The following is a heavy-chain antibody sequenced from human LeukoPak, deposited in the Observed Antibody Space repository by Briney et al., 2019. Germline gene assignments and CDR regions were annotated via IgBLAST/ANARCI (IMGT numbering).Heavy chain of an antibody. CDR1: GYTLTELS. Sequence: ASVKVSCKVSGYTLTELSMHWVRQAPGKGLEWMGGFDPEDGETIYAQKFQGRVTMTEDTSTDTAYMELSSLRSEDTAVYYCATVFRPGAPFDYWGQGTLVTVSS. CDR2: FDPEDGET. CDR3: ATVFRPGAPFDY. J-gene: IGHJ4*02. V-gene: IGHV1-24*01. D-gene: IGHD1-26*01.